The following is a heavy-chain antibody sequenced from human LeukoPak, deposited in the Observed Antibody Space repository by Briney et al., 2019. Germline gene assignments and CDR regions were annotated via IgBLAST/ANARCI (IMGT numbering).Heavy chain of an antibody. D-gene: IGHD4-23*01. J-gene: IGHJ4*02. CDR3: ARGDGVNSALDF. CDR2: ISWSSYNT. V-gene: IGHV3-11*05. Sequence: PGGSLRLSCAASGFTFSDYYMSWVRQTPEKGLEWVSYISWSSYNTNYADSVRGRFTISRDNAKTSLYLHMNSLRAEDTAVYYCARGDGVNSALDFWGQGNLVTVSS. CDR1: GFTFSDYY.